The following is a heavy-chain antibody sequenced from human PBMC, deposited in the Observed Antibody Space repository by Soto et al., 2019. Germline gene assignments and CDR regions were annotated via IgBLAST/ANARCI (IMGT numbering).Heavy chain of an antibody. Sequence: PETVSLTCTVSGGSISSSSYYWGWIRQPPGKGLEWIGSIYYSGSTYYNPSLKSRVTISVDTSKNQFSLKLSSVTAADTAVYYCASQVLMRDDSSGYYPLFDYWGQGTLVTVSS. CDR3: ASQVLMRDDSSGYYPLFDY. D-gene: IGHD3-22*01. V-gene: IGHV4-39*01. CDR2: IYYSGST. J-gene: IGHJ4*02. CDR1: GGSISSSSYY.